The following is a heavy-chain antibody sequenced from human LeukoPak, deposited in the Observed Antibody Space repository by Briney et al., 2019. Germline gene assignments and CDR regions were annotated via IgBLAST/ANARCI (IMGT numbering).Heavy chain of an antibody. Sequence: SETLSLTCAVYGGSFSGYYWSWIRQSPGKGLEWIGEFIHSGSINYNPSLKSRVTISLDTSTNHFSLKLSSVTAADTAVYYCARVGQLQEVVDAFDIWGQGTMVTVSS. CDR2: FIHSGSI. D-gene: IGHD2-21*01. CDR1: GGSFSGYY. V-gene: IGHV4-34*12. J-gene: IGHJ3*02. CDR3: ARVGQLQEVVDAFDI.